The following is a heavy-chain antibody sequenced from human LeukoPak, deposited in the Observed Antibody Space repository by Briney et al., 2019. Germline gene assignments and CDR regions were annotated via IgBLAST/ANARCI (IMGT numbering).Heavy chain of an antibody. CDR1: GGSFSGYY. V-gene: IGHV4-34*01. J-gene: IGHJ6*03. D-gene: IGHD6-13*01. CDR3: AREGGSSTWSRDYYYMDV. CDR2: INHSGST. Sequence: PSETLSLTCAVYGGSFSGYYWSWIRQPPGKGLEWIGEINHSGSTNYNPSLKSRVTISVDTTKKQFSLKLSSVTAADTAVYYCAREGGSSTWSRDYYYMDVWGKGTTVTVSS.